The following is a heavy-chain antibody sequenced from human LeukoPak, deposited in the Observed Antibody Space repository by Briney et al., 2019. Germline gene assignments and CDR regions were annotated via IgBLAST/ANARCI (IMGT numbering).Heavy chain of an antibody. Sequence: SESLSLTCTVSGGSISSTTYYWGWIRQPPGKGLEWIGSIHHSGSTNYNPSLKSRVTISADTSKNQFSLKLRSVTAADTALYYCVTSMVVVTGWFDPWGQGTLVTVSS. V-gene: IGHV4-39*07. D-gene: IGHD2-21*02. J-gene: IGHJ5*02. CDR3: VTSMVVVTGWFDP. CDR2: IHHSGST. CDR1: GGSISSTTYY.